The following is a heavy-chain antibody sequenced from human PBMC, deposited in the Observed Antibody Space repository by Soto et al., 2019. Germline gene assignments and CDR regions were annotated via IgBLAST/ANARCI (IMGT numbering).Heavy chain of an antibody. D-gene: IGHD2-15*01. CDR2: IFYSGST. J-gene: IGHJ4*02. CDR1: GGSISNYY. Sequence: SETLSLTCTVSGGSISNYYWSWIRQPPGRGLEWIGHIFYSGSTNYNPALKSRVTISVDTSKSQFSLKLSSVTAADTAVYYCARVVGVVYFDYWGQGTLVTVSS. CDR3: ARVVGVVYFDY. V-gene: IGHV4-59*01.